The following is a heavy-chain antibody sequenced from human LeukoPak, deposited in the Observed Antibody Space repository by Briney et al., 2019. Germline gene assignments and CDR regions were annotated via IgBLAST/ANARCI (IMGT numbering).Heavy chain of an antibody. V-gene: IGHV3-66*02. J-gene: IGHJ4*02. CDR1: GFTVSSNY. D-gene: IGHD3-3*01. CDR3: ARDHGFLEWFVDY. Sequence: PGGSLRLSCAASGFTVSSNYMSCVRQAPGKGLEWVSVIYSGGSTYYADSVKGRFTISRDNSKNTLYLQMNSLRAEDTAVYYCARDHGFLEWFVDYWGQGTLVTVSS. CDR2: IYSGGST.